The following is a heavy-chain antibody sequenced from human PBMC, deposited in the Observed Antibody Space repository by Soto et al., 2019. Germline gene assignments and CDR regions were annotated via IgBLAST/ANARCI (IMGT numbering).Heavy chain of an antibody. CDR2: IYYSGST. CDR3: ARVYSSSWYPYYYYYYMDV. Sequence: SETLSLTCTVSGGSISSYYWSWIRQPPGKGLEWIGYIYYSGSTNYNPSLKSRVTISVDTSKNQFPLKLSSVTAADTAVYYCARVYSSSWYPYYYYYYMDVWGKATTVTVSS. V-gene: IGHV4-59*01. CDR1: GGSISSYY. J-gene: IGHJ6*03. D-gene: IGHD6-13*01.